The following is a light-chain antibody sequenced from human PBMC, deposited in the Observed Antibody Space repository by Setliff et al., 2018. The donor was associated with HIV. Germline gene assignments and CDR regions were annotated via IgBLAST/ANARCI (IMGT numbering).Light chain of an antibody. V-gene: IGLV2-8*01. J-gene: IGLJ1*01. CDR1: SSDIGGYNY. CDR2: EIT. CDR3: NSYTHSNSFV. Sequence: QSALTQPPSASGSPRQSVTISCTGTSSDIGGYNYVSWYQQHPGKAPKLLIYEITKRPSGVPDRFSGSKSGNTASLTVSGLQAEDEGDYYCNSYTHSNSFVFGTGTKVTVL.